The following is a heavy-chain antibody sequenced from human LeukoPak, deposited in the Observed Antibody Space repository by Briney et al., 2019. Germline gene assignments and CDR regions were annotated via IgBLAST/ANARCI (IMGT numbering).Heavy chain of an antibody. V-gene: IGHV4-34*01. CDR1: GGSFSGYY. J-gene: IGHJ5*02. Sequence: SETLSLTCAVYGGSFSGYYWSWIREPPGEGLEWIGEINHSGSTNYNPSLKSRVTISVDTSKNQVSLKLSSVSAADTAVYYCARTPTMTPHAPQNNWFDPWGQGTLVTASS. CDR3: ARTPTMTPHAPQNNWFDP. D-gene: IGHD3-22*01. CDR2: INHSGST.